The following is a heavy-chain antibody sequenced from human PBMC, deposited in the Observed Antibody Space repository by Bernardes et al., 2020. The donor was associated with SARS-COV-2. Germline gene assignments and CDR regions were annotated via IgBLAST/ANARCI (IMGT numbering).Heavy chain of an antibody. Sequence: ASVKVSCKASGYTFTSYDINWVRQATGQGLEWMGWMNPNSGNTGYAQKFQGRVTMTRNTSISTAYMELSSLRSEDTAVYYCARELGDYYYYGMDVWGQGTMVTVSS. CDR1: GYTFTSYD. CDR2: MNPNSGNT. V-gene: IGHV1-8*01. J-gene: IGHJ6*02. CDR3: ARELGDYYYYGMDV. D-gene: IGHD2-21*01.